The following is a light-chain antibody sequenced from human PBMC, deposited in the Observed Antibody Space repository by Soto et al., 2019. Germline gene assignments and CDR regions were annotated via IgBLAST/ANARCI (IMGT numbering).Light chain of an antibody. J-gene: IGLJ3*02. V-gene: IGLV2-8*01. CDR3: SLYVGSDNGV. CDR2: EVS. Sequence: QTVLTQPPSASGSVGQSVTISCTGTSSDVGGFQYVSWYQHHPGKAPKLMIYEVSKRPSGVPDRFSGAKSGYTASLTVSGLQAEDEAVYYCSLYVGSDNGVFAGGTKLTVL. CDR1: SSDVGGFQY.